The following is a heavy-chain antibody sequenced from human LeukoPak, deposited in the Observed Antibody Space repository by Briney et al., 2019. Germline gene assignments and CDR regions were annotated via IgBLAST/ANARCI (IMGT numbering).Heavy chain of an antibody. D-gene: IGHD2-15*01. Sequence: GGSLRLSCAASGFTFSDYYMSWIRQAPGKGLEWVSYISSSGSTIYYADSVKGRFTISRDNAKNSLYLQMNSLRAEDTAVYYCAKDLRYCSGGSCYGYYYYGMDVWGQGTTVTVSS. CDR1: GFTFSDYY. J-gene: IGHJ6*02. CDR2: ISSSGSTI. V-gene: IGHV3-11*01. CDR3: AKDLRYCSGGSCYGYYYYGMDV.